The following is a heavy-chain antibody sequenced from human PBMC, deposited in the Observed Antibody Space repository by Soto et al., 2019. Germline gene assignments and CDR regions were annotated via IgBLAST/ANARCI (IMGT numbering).Heavy chain of an antibody. CDR2: INDSGE. CDR3: ARARRLWYGETSDAFDL. D-gene: IGHD3-10*01. CDR1: GASLSGYS. V-gene: IGHV4-34*02. J-gene: IGHJ3*01. Sequence: QVQLQQWGAGLLKSSETLSLTCAVYGASLSGYSWSWIRQPPGKGLEWIGEINDSGENFNPSLQSRATMSMDTSKRPFSLNLNSVTAADTAVFFCARARRLWYGETSDAFDLWGQGTMVSVSS.